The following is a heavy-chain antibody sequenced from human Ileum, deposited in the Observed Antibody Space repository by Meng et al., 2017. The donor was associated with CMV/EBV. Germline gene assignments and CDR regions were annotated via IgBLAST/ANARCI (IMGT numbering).Heavy chain of an antibody. D-gene: IGHD3-16*01. J-gene: IGHJ4*02. CDR2: ISYSGAT. CDR1: GGSISNYY. V-gene: IGHV4-59*01. Sequence: GSLRLSCTVSGGSISNYYWSWIRQSPGKGLEWVGFISYSGATNYNLSLKSRLSISVDTSKNQFSLRLTSVTAADTAIYYCARKGSARSPYTIWGQGTLVTGS. CDR3: ARKGSARSPYTI.